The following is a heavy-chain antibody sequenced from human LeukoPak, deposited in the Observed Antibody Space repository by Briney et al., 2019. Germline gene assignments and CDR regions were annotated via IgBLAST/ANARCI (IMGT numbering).Heavy chain of an antibody. CDR2: ISYDASTK. J-gene: IGHJ4*02. Sequence: GGSLRLSCAGSGFTFSSYGMHWVRQAPGKGLEWVAVISYDASTKHYADSVKGRFTISRDNSKNTLYLQMNSLRAEDTAVYYCANAHIVAGGQGTLVTVSS. CDR1: GFTFSSYG. V-gene: IGHV3-30*18. CDR3: ANAHIVA. D-gene: IGHD2-21*01.